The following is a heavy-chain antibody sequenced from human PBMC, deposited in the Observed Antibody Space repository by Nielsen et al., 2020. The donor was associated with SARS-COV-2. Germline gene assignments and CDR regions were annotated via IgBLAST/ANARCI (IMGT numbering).Heavy chain of an antibody. CDR1: GGSFSGYY. CDR3: ARDIGYSYGYYFDY. CDR2: INHSGST. J-gene: IGHJ4*02. V-gene: IGHV4-34*01. Sequence: GSLRLSCAVYGGSFSGYYWSWIRQPPGKGLEWIGEINHSGSTNYNPSLKSRVTISVDTSKNQFSLKLSSVTAADTAVYYCARDIGYSYGYYFDYWGQGTLVTVSS. D-gene: IGHD5-18*01.